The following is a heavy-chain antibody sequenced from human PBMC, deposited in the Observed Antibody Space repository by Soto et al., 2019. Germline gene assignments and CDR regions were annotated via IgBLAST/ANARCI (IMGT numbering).Heavy chain of an antibody. CDR1: GFSLSTGGLG. Sequence: PTLVNPTQTLTLTFTFSGFSLSTGGLGLGWIRQPPGKALEWLALIYWNDDKRYSPSLRNRLTITQDTSKNQVVLTMTNMDPVDTATYYCARREASASSGAYAYWGQ. CDR3: ARREASASSGAYAY. V-gene: IGHV2-5*01. D-gene: IGHD6-6*01. J-gene: IGHJ4*02. CDR2: IYWNDDK.